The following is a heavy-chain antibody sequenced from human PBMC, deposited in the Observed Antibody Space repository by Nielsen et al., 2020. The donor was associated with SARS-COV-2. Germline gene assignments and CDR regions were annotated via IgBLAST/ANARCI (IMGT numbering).Heavy chain of an antibody. CDR2: ISYDGSNK. CDR1: GFTFSSYA. CDR3: AKGRLSSWYWD. Sequence: GESLKISCAASGFTFSSYAMHWVRQAPGKGLEWVAVISYDGSNKYYADSVKGRFTISRDNSKNTLYLQMNSLRAEDTAVYYCAKGRLSSWYWDWGQGTLVTVSS. V-gene: IGHV3-30*04. D-gene: IGHD6-13*01. J-gene: IGHJ1*01.